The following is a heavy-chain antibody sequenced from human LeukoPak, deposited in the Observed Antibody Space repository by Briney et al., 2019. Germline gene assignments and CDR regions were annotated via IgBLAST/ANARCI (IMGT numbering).Heavy chain of an antibody. CDR2: IYYSGNT. CDR3: ARRDYDSGGHYGPDNWFDP. J-gene: IGHJ5*02. Sequence: SETLSLTCSVSGGAISYSSYYWSWIRQHPGTGLEWIGYIYYSGNTYYNPSLKSRVTISVDTSKNQFSLKMSSVTAADTAVYYCARRDYDSGGHYGPDNWFDPWGQGIQVTVSP. V-gene: IGHV4-31*03. D-gene: IGHD3-22*01. CDR1: GGAISYSSYY.